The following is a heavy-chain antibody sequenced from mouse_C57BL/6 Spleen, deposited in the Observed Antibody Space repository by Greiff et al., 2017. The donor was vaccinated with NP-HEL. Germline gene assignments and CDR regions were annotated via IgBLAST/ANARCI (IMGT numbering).Heavy chain of an antibody. J-gene: IGHJ1*03. Sequence: EVKLQESGGGLVKPGGSLKLSCAASGFTFSDYGMHWVRQAPEKGLEWVAYISSGSSTIYYADTVKGRFTISRDNAKNTLFLQMTSLRSEDTAMYYCARMVTTGDWYFDVWGTGTTVTVSS. V-gene: IGHV5-17*01. CDR2: ISSGSSTI. CDR1: GFTFSDYG. CDR3: ARMVTTGDWYFDV. D-gene: IGHD2-2*01.